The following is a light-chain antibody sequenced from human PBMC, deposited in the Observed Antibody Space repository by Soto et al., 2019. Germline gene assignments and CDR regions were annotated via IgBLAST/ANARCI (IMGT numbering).Light chain of an antibody. J-gene: IGKJ4*01. CDR3: QQSYSGPLT. CDR1: QSISSY. CDR2: AAS. V-gene: IGKV1-39*01. Sequence: DIQMTQSPSSLSASVGDRVTITCRASQSISSYLNWYQQKPGKAPKVLIYAASSLQSGVPSRFSGIGSGTDSTLSISSLQPEDCATYYCQQSYSGPLTFGGGTKVEIK.